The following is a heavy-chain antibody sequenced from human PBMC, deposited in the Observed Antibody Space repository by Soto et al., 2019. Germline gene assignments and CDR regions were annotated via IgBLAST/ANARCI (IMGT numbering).Heavy chain of an antibody. CDR2: VHHTGNT. CDR3: ARGREDHVDHHFGHLFDS. V-gene: IGHV4-59*01. D-gene: IGHD3-10*01. CDR1: GDSIRDSF. J-gene: IGHJ4*02. Sequence: LSLTCTVSGDSIRDSFWSWVRQPPGKGLEWIGLVHHTGNTNYNPSLETRVTMLIDASANHFSLTLTSVTPADAAIYYCARGREDHVDHHFGHLFDSWGQGTLVTVSS.